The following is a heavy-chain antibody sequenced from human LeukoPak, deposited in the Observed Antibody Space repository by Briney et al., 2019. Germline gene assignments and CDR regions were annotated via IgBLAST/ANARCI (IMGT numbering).Heavy chain of an antibody. CDR3: ARVLEWSSYWYFDL. V-gene: IGHV1-18*01. D-gene: IGHD1-1*01. CDR1: GYTFTRYA. J-gene: IGHJ2*01. CDR2: ISAYNGNT. Sequence: ASVRVSCKSSGYTFTRYAMNWMRQAPGQGLEWMGWISAYNGNTNYAQKLQGRVTMTTDTSTCTAYMELRSLRSDDTAVYYCARVLEWSSYWYFDLWGRGTLVTVSS.